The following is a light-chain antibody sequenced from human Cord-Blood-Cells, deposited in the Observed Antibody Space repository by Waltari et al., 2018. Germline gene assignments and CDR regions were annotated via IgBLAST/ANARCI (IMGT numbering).Light chain of an antibody. CDR3: QQYGSSPT. J-gene: IGKJ2*01. CDR1: QSVSSSY. V-gene: IGKV3-20*01. CDR2: GAS. Sequence: EIVLTQSPGTLSLSPGDRVTLSCRASQSVSSSYLAWYQQKPGQAPRLLIYGASSRATGIPDRFSGSGSGTDFTLTISRLEPEDFAVYYCQQYGSSPTFGQGTKLEIK.